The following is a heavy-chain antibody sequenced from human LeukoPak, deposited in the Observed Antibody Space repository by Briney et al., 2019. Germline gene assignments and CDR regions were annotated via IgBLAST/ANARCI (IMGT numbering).Heavy chain of an antibody. V-gene: IGHV3-7*01. CDR3: ARLDAY. J-gene: IGHJ4*02. CDR1: GFTFGNYW. CDR2: IKQDGSEK. Sequence: GGSLRLSCAASGFTFGNYWMSWVRQAPGKGLEWVANIKQDGSEKYYVDSVKGRFTISRDNAKNSLFLQMNSLRAEDTAVYYCARLDAYWGQGTLVTVSS.